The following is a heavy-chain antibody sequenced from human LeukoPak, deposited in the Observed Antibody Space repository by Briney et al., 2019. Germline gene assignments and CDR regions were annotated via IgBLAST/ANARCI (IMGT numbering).Heavy chain of an antibody. D-gene: IGHD5-18*01. CDR3: ARGALDTKTRFDY. Sequence: PSETLPLTCTVSGGSISSYYWSWIRQPPGQGLEWIGYIYYSGSTNYNPSLKSRVTISVDTSKNQFSLRLSSVTAADTAVYYCARGALDTKTRFDYWGQGTLVTVSS. J-gene: IGHJ4*02. CDR2: IYYSGST. CDR1: GGSISSYY. V-gene: IGHV4-59*01.